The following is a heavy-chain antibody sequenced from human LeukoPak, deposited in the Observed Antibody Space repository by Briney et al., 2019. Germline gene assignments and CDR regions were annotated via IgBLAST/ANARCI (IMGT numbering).Heavy chain of an antibody. CDR1: GFTFSSYS. CDR2: ISSSSSYI. CDR3: ARGPVMITFGGVIVKDAFDI. Sequence: PGGSLRLSCAASGFTFSSYSMNWVRQAPGKGLEWVSSISSSSSYIYYADSVKGRFTISRDNAKNSLYLQMNSLRAEDTAVYYCARGPVMITFGGVIVKDAFDIWGQGTMVTVSS. V-gene: IGHV3-21*01. D-gene: IGHD3-16*02. J-gene: IGHJ3*02.